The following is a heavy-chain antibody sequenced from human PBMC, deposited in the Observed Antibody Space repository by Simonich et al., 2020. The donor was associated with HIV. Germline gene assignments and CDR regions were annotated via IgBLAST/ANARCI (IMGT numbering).Heavy chain of an antibody. Sequence: QGQLVQSGAEVKKPGASVKVSCKASGYTFTGYYMHWVRQAPGQGLEGMGRINPNSGDTNYAQKFQGRVGMTRDTSISTAYMDLGMLTSDDTALYYCARTSGITSGWYDFWGQGTLVTVSS. CDR3: ARTSGITSGWYDF. D-gene: IGHD3-10*01. J-gene: IGHJ5*01. CDR2: INPNSGDT. CDR1: GYTFTGYY. V-gene: IGHV1-2*06.